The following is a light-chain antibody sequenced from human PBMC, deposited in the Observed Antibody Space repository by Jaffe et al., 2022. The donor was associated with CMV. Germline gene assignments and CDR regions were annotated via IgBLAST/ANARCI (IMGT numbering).Light chain of an antibody. CDR3: SSFTSITVAGWV. Sequence: QSALTQPASVSGSPGQSITISCTGSSNDIGSYNFVSWYQQHAGKAPKLLIYDVSYRPSGISHRFSGSKSDKTASLTISGLQAEDEADYFCSSFTSITVAGWVFGGGTKVTVL. J-gene: IGLJ3*02. V-gene: IGLV2-14*03. CDR2: DVS. CDR1: SNDIGSYNF.